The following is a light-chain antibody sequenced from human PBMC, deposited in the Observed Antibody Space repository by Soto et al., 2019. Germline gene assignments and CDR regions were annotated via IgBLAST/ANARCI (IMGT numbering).Light chain of an antibody. Sequence: AIRMTQSPSSFSASTGDRVTITCRASQGISSYLAWYQQKPGKAPKLLIYAASTLQSGVPSRFSGSGSGTDFTLTISCLQSEDFANYYCQQYYSYPRTFGQGTIGGYQ. CDR3: QQYYSYPRT. J-gene: IGKJ1*01. CDR1: QGISSY. CDR2: AAS. V-gene: IGKV1-8*01.